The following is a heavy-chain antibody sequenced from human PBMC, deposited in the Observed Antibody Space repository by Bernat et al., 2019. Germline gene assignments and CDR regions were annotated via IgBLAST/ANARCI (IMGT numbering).Heavy chain of an antibody. D-gene: IGHD3-10*01. CDR2: INWNGGST. Sequence: VQLVESGGGVVQPGRSLRLSCAASGFTFSSYAMHWVRQAPGKGLEWVSGINWNGGSTGYADSVKGRFTISRDNAKNSLYLQMNSLRAEDTALYYCARGAEYYGSGGHYYFDYWGQGTLVTVSS. V-gene: IGHV3-20*04. CDR1: GFTFSSYA. J-gene: IGHJ4*02. CDR3: ARGAEYYGSGGHYYFDY.